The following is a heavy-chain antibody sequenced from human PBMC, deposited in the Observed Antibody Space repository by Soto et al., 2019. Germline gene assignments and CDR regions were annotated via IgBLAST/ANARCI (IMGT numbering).Heavy chain of an antibody. D-gene: IGHD1-26*01. CDR3: ATFSIVGTVMFNL. CDR1: GDSFSDYY. CDR2: INHSGNT. V-gene: IGHV4-34*01. Sequence: SETLSLTCGVYGDSFSDYYWAWVRQSPGKGLERIGEINHSGNTYYAPSLKSRLSMSVGTSRNHVSLHLTSVTAADTAVYYCATFSIVGTVMFNLWGQGTQVTVSS. J-gene: IGHJ5*02.